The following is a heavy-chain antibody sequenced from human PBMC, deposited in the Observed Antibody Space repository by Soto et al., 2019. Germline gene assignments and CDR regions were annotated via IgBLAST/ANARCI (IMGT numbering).Heavy chain of an antibody. CDR1: GYTFSGFY. CDR2: INPNSGGT. Sequence: ASVKVSCKASGYTFSGFYMHWVRQAPGQGLEWMGWINPNSGGTKSAEKFQGRVTMTRDTSISTAYMELSRLTSDDTAVYYCASDAVTGTAGLDFWGQGTQVTVSS. CDR3: ASDAVTGTAGLDF. D-gene: IGHD6-19*01. J-gene: IGHJ4*02. V-gene: IGHV1-2*02.